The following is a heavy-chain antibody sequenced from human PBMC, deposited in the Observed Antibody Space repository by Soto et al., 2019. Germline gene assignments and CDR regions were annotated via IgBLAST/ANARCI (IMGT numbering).Heavy chain of an antibody. V-gene: IGHV1-18*01. CDR1: GYTFTSYG. CDR3: ARVQGDTAMVWRSWGYYYGMDV. CDR2: ISAYNGNT. D-gene: IGHD5-18*01. Sequence: QVQLVQSGAEVKKPGASVKVSCKASGYTFTSYGISWVRQAPGQGLEWMGWISAYNGNTNYAQKLQGRVTMTTDTSTSTAYMELRSLRSDDTAVYYCARVQGDTAMVWRSWGYYYGMDVWGQGTTVTVSS. J-gene: IGHJ6*02.